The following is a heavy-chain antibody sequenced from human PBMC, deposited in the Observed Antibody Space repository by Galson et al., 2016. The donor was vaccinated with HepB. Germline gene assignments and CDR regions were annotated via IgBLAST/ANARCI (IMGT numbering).Heavy chain of an antibody. CDR1: GFTFSNYG. CDR2: IWYDGSKK. V-gene: IGHV3-33*01. Sequence: SLRLSCAASGFTFSNYGMHWVRQAPGKGLEWVALIWYDGSKKYYAESVKGRLTISRDNSKNTLDLQMNSLRAEATAVYYCAREGIPSPQEIGGLLPPPYYYGMDVWGQGTAVTVSS. D-gene: IGHD5-24*01. J-gene: IGHJ6*02. CDR3: AREGIPSPQEIGGLLPPPYYYGMDV.